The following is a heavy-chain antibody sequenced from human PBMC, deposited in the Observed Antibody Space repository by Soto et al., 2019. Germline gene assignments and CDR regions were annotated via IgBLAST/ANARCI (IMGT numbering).Heavy chain of an antibody. J-gene: IGHJ4*02. Sequence: SETLSLTCAVSGGSISSSNWWSWVRQPPGKGLEWIGEIYHSGSTNYNPSLKSRVTISVDKSKNQFSLKLSSVTAADTAVYYCARRRDDYGDYWFDYWGQGTLVTVSS. CDR1: GGSISSSNW. D-gene: IGHD4-17*01. CDR2: IYHSGST. V-gene: IGHV4-4*02. CDR3: ARRRDDYGDYWFDY.